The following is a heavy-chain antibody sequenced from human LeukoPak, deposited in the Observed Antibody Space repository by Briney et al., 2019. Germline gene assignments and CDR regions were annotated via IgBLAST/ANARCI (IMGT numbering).Heavy chain of an antibody. CDR2: IYSSGAP. D-gene: IGHD6-13*01. CDR3: ARRVFGAAATGFGWFDP. CDR1: GGSTSTYY. V-gene: IGHV4-4*09. Sequence: ASETLSLTRTVSGGSTSTYYWSWIRQPPGKGLEYIGYIYSSGAPNYNPSLKSRVTISLDTSKTLFSLNLRSVTAADTAVYYCARRVFGAAATGFGWFDPWGQGTLVTVSS. J-gene: IGHJ5*02.